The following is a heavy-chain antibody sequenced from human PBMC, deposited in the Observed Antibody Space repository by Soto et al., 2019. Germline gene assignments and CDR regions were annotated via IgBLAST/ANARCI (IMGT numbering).Heavy chain of an antibody. CDR3: AKDKGPGPAVYYFDY. D-gene: IGHD6-19*01. CDR2: IASDGRDK. CDR1: GFTFNNYA. J-gene: IGHJ4*02. Sequence: QVQLVESGGGVVQPGRSLRLSCAASGFTFNNYAMHWVRQASGKGLEWVAVIASDGRDKKYTDSVRGRFTISRDNSKNTMYLEMNSLRGDDAAVYYCAKDKGPGPAVYYFDYWGQGTLVTVSS. V-gene: IGHV3-30-3*01.